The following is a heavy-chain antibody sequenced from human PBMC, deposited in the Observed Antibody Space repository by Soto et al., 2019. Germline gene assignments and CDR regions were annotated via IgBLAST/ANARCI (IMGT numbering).Heavy chain of an antibody. CDR2: ISGGGGST. Sequence: GGSLRLSCAASGFPFSSYAMNWVRQPPGKGLEWVSAISGGGGSTYYADSVKGRFTISRDNSKNTLYLQMNSLRAEDTAVYYCAKDAQAVARSEIDYWGQGTLVTVSS. J-gene: IGHJ4*02. D-gene: IGHD6-19*01. CDR3: AKDAQAVARSEIDY. CDR1: GFPFSSYA. V-gene: IGHV3-23*01.